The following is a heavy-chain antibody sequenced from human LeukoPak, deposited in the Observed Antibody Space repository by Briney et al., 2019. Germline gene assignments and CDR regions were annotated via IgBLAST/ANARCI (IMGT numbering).Heavy chain of an antibody. CDR2: IYYSGST. CDR1: GGSISSSSYF. J-gene: IGHJ5*02. V-gene: IGHV4-39*01. CDR3: ARRVSSSSASFDL. Sequence: PSETLSLTCTVSGGSISSSSYFWGWIRQPPGKGLEWIGSIYYSGSTYYNPSLKSRVTISVDTSRNQFSLKLSSVTAADTAVYYCARRVSSSSASFDLWGQGTLVTVSS. D-gene: IGHD6-6*01.